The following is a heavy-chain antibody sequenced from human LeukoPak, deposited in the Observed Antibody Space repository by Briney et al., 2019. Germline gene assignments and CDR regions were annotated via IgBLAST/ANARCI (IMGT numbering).Heavy chain of an antibody. CDR2: INHSGST. D-gene: IGHD6-6*01. Sequence: PSETLSLTCAVYGGSLSGYYWSSIRQPPGKGLEGIGEINHSGSTNYNPSLKSRVTISVDTSKNQFSLKLSSVTAADTAVYYCARQLVRYLFDPWGQGTLVTVSS. J-gene: IGHJ5*02. V-gene: IGHV4-34*01. CDR3: ARQLVRYLFDP. CDR1: GGSLSGYY.